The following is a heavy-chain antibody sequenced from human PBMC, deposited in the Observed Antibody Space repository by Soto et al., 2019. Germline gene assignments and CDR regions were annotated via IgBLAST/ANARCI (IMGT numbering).Heavy chain of an antibody. Sequence: SETLSLTCTVSGASISSYFWTWIRQPAGKGLDWIGRISTSGTSNYNPSLKSRVTMSVDTSKNHFSLNLSSVTAADTAVYYCAREAGPDRWFDPWGQGTLVTVSS. CDR2: ISTSGTS. D-gene: IGHD6-19*01. V-gene: IGHV4-4*07. J-gene: IGHJ5*02. CDR3: AREAGPDRWFDP. CDR1: GASISSYF.